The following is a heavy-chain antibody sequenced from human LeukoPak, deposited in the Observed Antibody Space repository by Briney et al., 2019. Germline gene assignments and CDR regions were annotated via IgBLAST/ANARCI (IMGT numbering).Heavy chain of an antibody. D-gene: IGHD2-15*01. CDR1: GYTFTSYD. CDR2: MNPNSGNT. J-gene: IGHJ4*02. V-gene: IGHV1-8*01. Sequence: VASVKVSCKASGYTFTSYDINWVRQATGQGLEWMGWMNPNSGNTGYAQKFQGRVTMTRNTSISTAYMELSSLRSEDTAVYYCARKNRRCGGSCYGYWGQGTLVTVSS. CDR3: ARKNRRCGGSCYGY.